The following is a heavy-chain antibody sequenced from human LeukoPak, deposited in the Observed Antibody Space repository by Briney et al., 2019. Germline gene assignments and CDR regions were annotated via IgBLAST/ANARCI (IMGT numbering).Heavy chain of an antibody. CDR1: GGTFSSYA. J-gene: IGHJ4*02. CDR3: ASSKYSSSWYRPGFDY. CDR2: IIPIFGTA. V-gene: IGHV1-69*05. Sequence: SVKVSCKASGGTFSSYAISWVRQAPGQGLELMGGIIPIFGTANYGQKFQGRVTITTDESTSTAYMELSSLRSEDTAVYYCASSKYSSSWYRPGFDYWGQGTLVTVSS. D-gene: IGHD6-13*01.